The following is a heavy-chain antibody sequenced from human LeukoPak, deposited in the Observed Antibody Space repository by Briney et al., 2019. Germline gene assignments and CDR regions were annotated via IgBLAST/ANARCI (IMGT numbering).Heavy chain of an antibody. CDR2: ITASGGNT. CDR1: GFTFSSYA. Sequence: GGSLRLSCAASGFTFSSYAMGWVRQAPGKGLEWVSAITASGGNTYYADSVKGRFTISRDNSKNTLYLQVNSLRAEDTAVYYCAKTSGYDFWSGYPYQFDYWGQGTLVTVSS. J-gene: IGHJ4*02. CDR3: AKTSGYDFWSGYPYQFDY. V-gene: IGHV3-23*01. D-gene: IGHD3-3*01.